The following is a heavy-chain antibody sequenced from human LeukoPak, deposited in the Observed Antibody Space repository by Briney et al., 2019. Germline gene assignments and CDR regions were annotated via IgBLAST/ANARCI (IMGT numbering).Heavy chain of an antibody. V-gene: IGHV4-39*01. CDR3: ARGARERGSYPDSWYFDL. CDR1: GGSISSSSYY. D-gene: IGHD3-16*02. CDR2: IYYSGGT. Sequence: SKTLSLTCTVSGGSISSSSYYWGWIRQPPGKGLEWIGSIYYSGGTYYNPSLKSRVTISVDTSKNQFSLKLSSVTAADTAVYYCARGARERGSYPDSWYFDLWGRGTLVTVSS. J-gene: IGHJ2*01.